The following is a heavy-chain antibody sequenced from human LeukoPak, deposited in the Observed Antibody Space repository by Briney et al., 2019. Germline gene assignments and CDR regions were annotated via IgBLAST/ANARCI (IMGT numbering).Heavy chain of an antibody. V-gene: IGHV3-21*01. J-gene: IGHJ4*02. CDR2: ISSSSSYI. CDR3: ARDQDDVVVPAAMYYFDY. CDR1: GFTFSSYS. Sequence: PGGSLRPSCAASGFTFSSYSMNWVRQAPGKGLEWVSSISSSSSYIYYADSVKGRFTISRDNAKNSLYLQMNSLRAEDTAVYYCARDQDDVVVPAAMYYFDYWGQGTLVTVSS. D-gene: IGHD2-2*01.